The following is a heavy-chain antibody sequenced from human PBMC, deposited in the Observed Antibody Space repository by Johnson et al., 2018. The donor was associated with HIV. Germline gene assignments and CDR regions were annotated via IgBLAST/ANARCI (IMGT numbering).Heavy chain of an antibody. J-gene: IGHJ3*02. CDR3: AKDREPASYDAFDI. CDR2: ISGSGGGT. Sequence: VKLVESVGGLVQPGGSLRLSCAASGFNFSTFVMSWVRQAPGKVLECVSSISGSGGGTYYADSVRGRFTISRDNSKNTLYLQMNSLRGDDTAVYYCAKDREPASYDAFDIWGQVTMVTVSS. V-gene: IGHV3-23*04. CDR1: GFNFSTFV. D-gene: IGHD1-26*01.